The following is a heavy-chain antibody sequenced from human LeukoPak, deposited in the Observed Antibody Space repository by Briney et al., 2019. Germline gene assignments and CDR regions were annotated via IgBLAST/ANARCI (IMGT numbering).Heavy chain of an antibody. Sequence: GGSLRLSCAASGFTFSSYSMNWVRQAPGKGLEWVSSISSSSSYIYYADSVKGRFTISRDNAKNSLYLQMNSLRAEDTAVYYCARGSGVGATGVDFDYWGQGTLVTVSS. CDR3: ARGSGVGATGVDFDY. D-gene: IGHD1-26*01. V-gene: IGHV3-21*01. J-gene: IGHJ4*02. CDR2: ISSSSSYI. CDR1: GFTFSSYS.